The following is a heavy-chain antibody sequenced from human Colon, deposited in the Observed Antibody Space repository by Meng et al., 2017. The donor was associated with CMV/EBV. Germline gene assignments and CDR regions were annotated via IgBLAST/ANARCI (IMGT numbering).Heavy chain of an antibody. D-gene: IGHD5-12*01. CDR2: ISWNGGST. Sequence: SCTASGFTFDDFMMHWVRQSPGKGLEWVSLISWNGGSTLYVDSVRGRFTVSRDNSKNSLFLQMNSLTTDDTALYHCVEGGYSAFDLASWGQGTLVTVSS. J-gene: IGHJ5*02. CDR1: GFTFDDFM. V-gene: IGHV3-43*01. CDR3: VEGGYSAFDLAS.